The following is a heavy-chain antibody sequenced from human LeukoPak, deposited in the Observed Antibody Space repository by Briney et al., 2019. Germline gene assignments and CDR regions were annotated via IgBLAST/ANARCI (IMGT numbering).Heavy chain of an antibody. V-gene: IGHV1-18*01. CDR2: ISAYNGNT. CDR1: GYTFTSYG. Sequence: ASVKVSCKASGYTFTSYGISWVRQAPGQGLEWMGWISAYNGNTNYAQKLQGRVTMTTDTSTSTAYMELRSLRSDDTAVYYCARQAMVIAVADTDYWGQGTLVTVSS. CDR3: ARQAMVIAVADTDY. D-gene: IGHD6-19*01. J-gene: IGHJ4*02.